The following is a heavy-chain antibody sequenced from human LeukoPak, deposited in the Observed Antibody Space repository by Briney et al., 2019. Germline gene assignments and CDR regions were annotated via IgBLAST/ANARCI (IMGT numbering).Heavy chain of an antibody. CDR2: IKQDGSEE. Sequence: GGSLRLSCAASKVTFSSYEMNWVRQAPGKGLEWVANIKQDGSEEYNVDCVKGRFTISRDNAKNSLYLQMNSLRAEDTAVYYCARDPYDSRSGSYGAFDIWGQGTMVTVSS. J-gene: IGHJ3*02. CDR3: ARDPYDSRSGSYGAFDI. V-gene: IGHV3-7*01. CDR1: KVTFSSYE. D-gene: IGHD3-22*01.